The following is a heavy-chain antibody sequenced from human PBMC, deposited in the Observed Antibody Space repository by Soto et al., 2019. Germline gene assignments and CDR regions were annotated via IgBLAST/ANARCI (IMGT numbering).Heavy chain of an antibody. D-gene: IGHD1-7*01. J-gene: IGHJ5*02. CDR3: AGFIWNYAWFDP. CDR1: GGSISSYY. V-gene: IGHV4-59*08. CDR2: IYYSGST. Sequence: PSETLSLTCTVSGGSISSYYWSWIRQPPGKGLEWIGYIYYSGSTNYNPSLKSRVTISVDTSKNQFSLKLSSVTAADTAVYYCAGFIWNYAWFDPWRQGPLVTVS.